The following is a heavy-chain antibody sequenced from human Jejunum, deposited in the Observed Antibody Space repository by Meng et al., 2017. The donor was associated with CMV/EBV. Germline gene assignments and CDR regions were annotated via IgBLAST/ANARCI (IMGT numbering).Heavy chain of an antibody. CDR1: GASIPSNPFY. J-gene: IGHJ5*02. Sequence: QLQQPVPGLVSPSETLSPPSPCSGASIPSNPFYWGWIRQPPGKGLEWIGSIYSSGSTYYNPSLKSRVTISIDTSKNQFSLKLTSVTAADTAVYYCARDCCSYRSWFDPWGQGTLVTVSS. CDR2: IYSSGST. CDR3: ARDCCSYRSWFDP. D-gene: IGHD2-2*01. V-gene: IGHV4-39*07.